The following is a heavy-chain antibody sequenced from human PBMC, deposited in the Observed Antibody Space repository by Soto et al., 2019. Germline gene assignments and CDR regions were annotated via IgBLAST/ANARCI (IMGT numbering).Heavy chain of an antibody. CDR1: GYTFTNSY. CDR2: INPSGGSA. J-gene: IGHJ2*01. Sequence: QVQLVQSGAEVRKPGASVKVSCKASGYTFTNSYMHWVRQAPGQGLEWMGIINPSGGSANYAQRFRGRVTMTRATSTSHVYMELSSLKSEDTAVHYCATDICSSSGGSCTYDWYFDPWGRGTLVTVSS. D-gene: IGHD2-15*01. CDR3: ATDICSSSGGSCTYDWYFDP. V-gene: IGHV1-46*03.